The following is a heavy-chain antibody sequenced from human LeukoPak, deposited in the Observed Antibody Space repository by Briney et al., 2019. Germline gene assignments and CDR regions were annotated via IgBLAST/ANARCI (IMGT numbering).Heavy chain of an antibody. D-gene: IGHD2-15*01. Sequence: GGSLRLSCAASGLTLSNYWMTWVRQAPGKGLEWVANINQDGSEKNYVDSVKGRFTISRDNAKNSLYLEMNSLRAEDMGVYYCARDLYFWGQGTLVTVSS. V-gene: IGHV3-7*05. CDR2: INQDGSEK. CDR1: GLTLSNYW. J-gene: IGHJ4*02. CDR3: ARDLYF.